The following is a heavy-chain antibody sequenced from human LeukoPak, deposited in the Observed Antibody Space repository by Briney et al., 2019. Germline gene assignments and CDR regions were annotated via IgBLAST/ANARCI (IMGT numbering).Heavy chain of an antibody. CDR2: ISGSGAGT. CDR1: GFTFSGYA. Sequence: GGSLRLSCAASGFTFSGYAMNWVRQTPGKGLEWVSGISGSGAGTYYADSVKGRFTISRDNSKNTLYLQMNSLRADDTAVYYCAKMVREFYTISYYFDYWGQGTLVTVSS. D-gene: IGHD2-8*01. J-gene: IGHJ4*02. CDR3: AKMVREFYTISYYFDY. V-gene: IGHV3-23*01.